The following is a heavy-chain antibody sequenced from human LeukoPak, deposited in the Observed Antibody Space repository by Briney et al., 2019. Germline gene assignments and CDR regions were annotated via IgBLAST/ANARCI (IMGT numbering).Heavy chain of an antibody. CDR1: GYTLTELS. Sequence: GASVTVSCKVSGYTLTELSMHWVRQAPGQGLEWMGWMNPNSGNTGYAQKFQGRVTITRNTSISTAYMELSSLRSEDTAVYYCARGLTYYYDKEAFDIWGQGTMVTVSS. CDR2: MNPNSGNT. D-gene: IGHD3-22*01. V-gene: IGHV1-8*03. CDR3: ARGLTYYYDKEAFDI. J-gene: IGHJ3*02.